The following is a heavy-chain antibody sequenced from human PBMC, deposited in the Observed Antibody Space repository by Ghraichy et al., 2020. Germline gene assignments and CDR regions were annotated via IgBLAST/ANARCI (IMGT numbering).Heavy chain of an antibody. J-gene: IGHJ5*02. CDR1: GFSLSTSGMC. V-gene: IGHV2-70*11. CDR2: IDWDDDK. Sequence: SGPTLVKPTQTLTLTCTFSGFSLSTSGMCVSWIRQPPGKALEWLARIDWDDDKYYSISLKTRLTISKDTSKNQVVLTMTNMDPVDTATYYCARSRYDYGDYVAWFDPWGQGTLVTVSS. CDR3: ARSRYDYGDYVAWFDP. D-gene: IGHD4-17*01.